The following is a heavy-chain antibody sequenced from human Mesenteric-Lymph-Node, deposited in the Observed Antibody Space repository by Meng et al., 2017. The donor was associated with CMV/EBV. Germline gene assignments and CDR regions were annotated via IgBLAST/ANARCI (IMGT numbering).Heavy chain of an antibody. CDR3: ARDGALRLGDLSSPYHQYYGMDV. CDR1: DFTFSSYD. J-gene: IGHJ6*02. V-gene: IGHV3-48*03. CDR2: ISSSGSTI. D-gene: IGHD3-16*02. Sequence: SLKICCAASDFTFSSYDVNWVREAAGKGLEWVSYISSSGSTIYYADSVKGRFTISRANVKNSLYLQMNSLRAEDTAVYYCARDGALRLGDLSSPYHQYYGMDVWGQGTTVTVSS.